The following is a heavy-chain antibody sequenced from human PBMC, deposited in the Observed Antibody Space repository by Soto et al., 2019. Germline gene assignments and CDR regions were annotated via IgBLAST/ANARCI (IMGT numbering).Heavy chain of an antibody. CDR1: GAPFRNGV. CDR2: IIPLFGTT. D-gene: IGHD3-10*01. V-gene: IGHV1-69*01. Sequence: QVQVVQSGVEVRRPGPWGKVSSKPLGAPFRNGVFGWGRQAPGQGLEWMGGIIPLFGTTDFAQRFQGRLTITTDESTTTAYMELSRLRSEDTATYYCAAELGFGKLSVVWGQGTTVIVSS. CDR3: AAELGFGKLSVV. J-gene: IGHJ6*02.